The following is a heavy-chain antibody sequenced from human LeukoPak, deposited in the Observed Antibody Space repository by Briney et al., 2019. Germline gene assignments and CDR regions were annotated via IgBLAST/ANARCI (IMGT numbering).Heavy chain of an antibody. Sequence: ASVKVSCKASGYTFTGYYIHWVRQAPGQGLEWMGRINPNSGGADYAQKFQGRVSTTRDTSISTAYMELSSLRSDDTAVYYCARGPRLDSSGWYYGAFDIWGQGTMVTVS. CDR2: INPNSGGA. J-gene: IGHJ3*02. CDR3: ARGPRLDSSGWYYGAFDI. CDR1: GYTFTGYY. V-gene: IGHV1-2*06. D-gene: IGHD6-19*01.